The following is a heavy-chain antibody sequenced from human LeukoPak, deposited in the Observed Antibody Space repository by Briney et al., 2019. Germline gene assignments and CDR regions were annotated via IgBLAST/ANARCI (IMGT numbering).Heavy chain of an antibody. CDR3: AKDPDLGIGGLIGRYFDY. CDR2: ISSGGST. CDR1: LFTFSSNY. Sequence: VGSLRLSCASSLFTFSSNYMSWVRQPPGKGLGWISVISSGGSTYYADSVKGRFTISRDNSKNTLYLQMNSLRAEETAVYYCAKDPDLGIGGLIGRYFDYWGQGTLVTVSS. J-gene: IGHJ4*02. V-gene: IGHV3-66*01. D-gene: IGHD3-16*02.